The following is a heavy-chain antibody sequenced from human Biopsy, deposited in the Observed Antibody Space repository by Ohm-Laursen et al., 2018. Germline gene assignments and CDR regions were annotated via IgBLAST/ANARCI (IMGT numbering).Heavy chain of an antibody. CDR2: IYPGGST. J-gene: IGHJ3*01. CDR1: GGDINNYY. D-gene: IGHD3-22*01. CDR3: ASVVLGPTNDAFDL. Sequence: GTLSLTCRVSGGDINNYYWSWIRQPAGKGLEWIGRIYPGGSTNYNPSLKSRVTMSADTSKKQLSLRLRSVTAADTAMYYCASVVLGPTNDAFDLWGQGTMVVVSS. V-gene: IGHV4-4*07.